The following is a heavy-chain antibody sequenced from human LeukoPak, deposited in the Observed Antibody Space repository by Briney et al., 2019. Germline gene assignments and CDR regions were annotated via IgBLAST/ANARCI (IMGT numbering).Heavy chain of an antibody. D-gene: IGHD5-12*01. V-gene: IGHV3-48*03. J-gene: IGHJ6*02. CDR2: SSGDGRTM. CDR1: GFTFRSYE. Sequence: GGSLRLSCEASGFTFRSYEMNWVRQAPGKGLEWVSYSSGDGRTMYYEDSVKGRFTISRDSGTNSLYLQMNSLRAEDTAVYYCARGDGVATRYYYGLDVWGQGTTVTVSS. CDR3: ARGDGVATRYYYGLDV.